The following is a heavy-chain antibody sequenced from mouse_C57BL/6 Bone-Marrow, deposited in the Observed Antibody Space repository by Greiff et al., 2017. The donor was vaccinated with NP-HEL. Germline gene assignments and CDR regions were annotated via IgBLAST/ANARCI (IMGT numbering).Heavy chain of an antibody. CDR3: ARFKSTPTWFAY. CDR1: GCTFTSYW. CDR2: IYPGSGST. Sequence: QVQLKQPGAELVKPGASVKMSCKASGCTFTSYWITWVKQRPGQGLEWIGDIYPGSGSTNYNEKFKSKATLTVDTSSSTAYMQLSSLTSEDSAVDYCARFKSTPTWFAYWGQGTLVTVSA. V-gene: IGHV1-55*01. J-gene: IGHJ3*01.